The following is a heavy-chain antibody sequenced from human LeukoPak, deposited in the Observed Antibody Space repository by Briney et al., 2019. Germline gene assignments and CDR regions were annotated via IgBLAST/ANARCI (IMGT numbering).Heavy chain of an antibody. CDR2: IKQDGSEK. J-gene: IGHJ6*03. CDR3: AREYSYGYSYYYYYMDV. CDR1: RFTFSTYW. Sequence: GGSLRLSCAASRFTFSTYWMSWVRQAPGKGLEWVANIKQDGSEKYYVDSVKGRFTISRDNAKNSLYLQMNSLRAEDTAVYYCAREYSYGYSYYYYYMDVWGKGTTVTVSS. D-gene: IGHD5-18*01. V-gene: IGHV3-7*01.